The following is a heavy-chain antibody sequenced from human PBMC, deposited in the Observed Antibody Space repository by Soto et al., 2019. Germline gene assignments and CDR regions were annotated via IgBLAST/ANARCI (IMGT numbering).Heavy chain of an antibody. V-gene: IGHV3-30*18. CDR1: GFTFSSYG. CDR2: ISYDGSNR. Sequence: GGSLRLSCAASGFTFSSYGMHWVRQAPGKGLEWVAVISYDGSNRNYADSVQGRFTISRDNSKNTVYLQMNSLRAEDTAVYYCAKDPYSGVLVPVAIGFDPWGPGTLVTVSS. D-gene: IGHD2-2*01. J-gene: IGHJ5*02. CDR3: AKDPYSGVLVPVAIGFDP.